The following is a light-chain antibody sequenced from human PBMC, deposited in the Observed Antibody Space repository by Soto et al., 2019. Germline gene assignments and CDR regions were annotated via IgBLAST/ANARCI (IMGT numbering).Light chain of an antibody. CDR3: SSYTSSGTLV. Sequence: QYALTQPASVSGSPGQSITISCTGTSSDVGGYNYVSWYQHHPGKAPKLMLYEVSKRPSGVSNRFSGSKSGDTASLIISGLQAEDEADYYCSSYTSSGTLVFGGGTQLTVL. J-gene: IGLJ7*01. V-gene: IGLV2-14*01. CDR1: SSDVGGYNY. CDR2: EVS.